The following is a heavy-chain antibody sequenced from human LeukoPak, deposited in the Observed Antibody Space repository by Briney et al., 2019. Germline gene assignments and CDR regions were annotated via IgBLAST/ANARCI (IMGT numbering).Heavy chain of an antibody. CDR3: ARGLEMATICWFDP. CDR1: GGSFSGYY. J-gene: IGHJ5*02. D-gene: IGHD5-24*01. CDR2: INHSGST. Sequence: SETLSLTCAVYGGSFSGYYWSWIRQPPGKGLEWIWEINHSGSTNYNPSLKSRVTISVDTSKNQFSLKLSSVTAADTAVYYCARGLEMATICWFDPWGQGTLVTVSS. V-gene: IGHV4-34*01.